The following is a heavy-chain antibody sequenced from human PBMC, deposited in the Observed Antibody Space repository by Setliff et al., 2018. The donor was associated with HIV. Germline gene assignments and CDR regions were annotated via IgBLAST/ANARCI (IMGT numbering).Heavy chain of an antibody. V-gene: IGHV1-18*01. CDR3: ARVPPYGGNSGMDV. Sequence: ASVKVSCKASRGTFRNSAINWVRQAPGQGLEWMGWINVNNGNTNYAQKFQGRVTMTTDTSTTTVYMELRSLRSDDTAVYYCARVPPYGGNSGMDVWGKGTTVTVSS. D-gene: IGHD2-15*01. CDR1: RGTFRNSA. CDR2: INVNNGNT. J-gene: IGHJ6*04.